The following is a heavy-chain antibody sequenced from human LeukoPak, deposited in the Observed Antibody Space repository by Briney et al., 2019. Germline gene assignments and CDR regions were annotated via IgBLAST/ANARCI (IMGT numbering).Heavy chain of an antibody. D-gene: IGHD3-10*01. CDR3: AHKGRGSGRYTM. CDR1: GFSLNDIGVG. J-gene: IGHJ4*02. CDR2: TYWNNDK. V-gene: IGHV2-5*01. Sequence: SGPTLVNPTQTLTLTCSFSGFSLNDIGVGEAWIRQPPGKALEWLAVTYWNNDKSYSPSLKSRLTIARDTSKSQVVLSMTNMDPVDTATYFCAHKGRGSGRYTMWGQGTLVTVSS.